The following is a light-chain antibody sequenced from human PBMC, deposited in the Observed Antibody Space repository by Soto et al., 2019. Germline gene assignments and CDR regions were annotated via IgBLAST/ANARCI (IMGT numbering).Light chain of an antibody. J-gene: IGKJ5*01. V-gene: IGKV3-20*01. Sequence: EIVLTQSPGTLSLSPGERATLSCRASQSVTGSYLAWYQQKPGQAPRLLIYGASSRATGIPDRFSGSGSVTDFTLTISRLEPEDFAVYYCQQYGSSPSITFGQGTRLEIK. CDR1: QSVTGSY. CDR3: QQYGSSPSIT. CDR2: GAS.